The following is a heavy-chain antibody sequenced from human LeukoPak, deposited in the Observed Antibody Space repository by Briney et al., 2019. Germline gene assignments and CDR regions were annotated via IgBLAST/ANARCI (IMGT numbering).Heavy chain of an antibody. V-gene: IGHV1-2*02. CDR3: AAGYCSSTSCQTQYYYYGMDV. CDR1: GYTFTGYY. J-gene: IGHJ6*02. CDR2: INPNSGGT. D-gene: IGHD2-2*01. Sequence: GASVKVSCKASGYTFTGYYMHWVRQDPGQGLEWMGWINPNSGGTNYAQKFQGRVTMTRDTSISTAYMELSRLRSDDTAVYYCAAGYCSSTSCQTQYYYYGMDVWGQGTTVTVSS.